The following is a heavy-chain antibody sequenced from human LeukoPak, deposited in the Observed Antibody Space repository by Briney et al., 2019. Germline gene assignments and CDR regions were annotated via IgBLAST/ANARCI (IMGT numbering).Heavy chain of an antibody. J-gene: IGHJ4*02. V-gene: IGHV3-23*01. Sequence: GGSLRLSCAASGFTFSTYALSWVRQAPGKGLEWVSSVFGSSDRTYYADSVKGRFTISRDNSKNTLYLQMDSLRAEDTAIYYCADFGSGSYCFDYWGQGTLVTVSS. CDR2: VFGSSDRT. CDR3: ADFGSGSYCFDY. D-gene: IGHD3-10*01. CDR1: GFTFSTYA.